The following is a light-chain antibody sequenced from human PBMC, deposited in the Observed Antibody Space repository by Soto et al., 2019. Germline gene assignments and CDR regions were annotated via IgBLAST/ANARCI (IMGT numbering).Light chain of an antibody. Sequence: QSVLRQPPSVSGAPGQRVTISCTGDTSNIGAGYDVHWYQQFPGTAPKLLIYDSTDRPSGVPDRFSGSRSGTSASLAITGLQPEDEADYYCQSFDSTLSGSRVFGGGTKLTVL. CDR3: QSFDSTLSGSRV. CDR1: TSNIGAGYD. V-gene: IGLV1-40*01. CDR2: DST. J-gene: IGLJ3*02.